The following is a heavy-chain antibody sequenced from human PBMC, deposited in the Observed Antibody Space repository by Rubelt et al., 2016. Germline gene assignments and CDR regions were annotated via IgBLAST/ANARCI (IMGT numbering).Heavy chain of an antibody. CDR2: IYYSGST. CDR1: GGSISSSSYY. D-gene: IGHD3-3*01. Sequence: QLQLQESGPGLVKPSETLSLTCTVSGGSISSSSYYWGWIRQPPGKGLEWIGSIYYSGSTYYNPSLKSRVTISVDRSKNQFSLKLSPVTAADTAVYYCARGRFLEWLPPDYWGQGTLVTVSS. V-gene: IGHV4-39*01. J-gene: IGHJ4*02. CDR3: ARGRFLEWLPPDY.